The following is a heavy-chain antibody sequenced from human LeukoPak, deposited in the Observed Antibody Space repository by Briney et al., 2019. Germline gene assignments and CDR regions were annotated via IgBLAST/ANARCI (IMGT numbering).Heavy chain of an antibody. D-gene: IGHD3-16*01. J-gene: IGHJ4*02. Sequence: GGSLRLSCAASGFTFSNAWMSWVRQAPGKGLEWVGRIKIKTEGGTTDYAARVKGRFTISRDDTKNTLYLQMNSVKTEDTAVYYCGEGDYFDYWGQGTLVTVSS. V-gene: IGHV3-15*01. CDR1: GFTFSNAW. CDR2: IKIKTEGGTT. CDR3: GEGDYFDY.